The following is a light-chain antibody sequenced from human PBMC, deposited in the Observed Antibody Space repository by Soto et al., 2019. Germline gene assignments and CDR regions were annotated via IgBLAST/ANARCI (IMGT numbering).Light chain of an antibody. CDR3: SASTSSSTYV. V-gene: IGLV2-14*01. CDR1: SSDVGGYNY. Sequence: QSVLTQPASVSGSPGQSITISCTGTSSDVGGYNYVYWYQQHPGKAPKLLIFEVTTRPSGVSNRFSGSKSGNTASLTISGVEAEDEDYYYCSASTSSSTYVFGRGTKLTVL. CDR2: EVT. J-gene: IGLJ1*01.